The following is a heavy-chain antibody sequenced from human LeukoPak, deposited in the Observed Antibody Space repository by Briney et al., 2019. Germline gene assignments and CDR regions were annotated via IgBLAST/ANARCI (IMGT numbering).Heavy chain of an antibody. CDR2: IDSSGTAR. CDR1: GFTFSNLD. D-gene: IGHD3-16*02. Sequence: PGGSLRLSCAASGFTFSNLDMTWVRQAPGKGLEWLSYIDSSGTARYYADSVNRRFTISRDNAKNSLHLQMGSLRAEDTAVYYCARETRGGTYRYNFLDYWGLGTLVTVSS. V-gene: IGHV3-48*03. CDR3: ARETRGGTYRYNFLDY. J-gene: IGHJ4*02.